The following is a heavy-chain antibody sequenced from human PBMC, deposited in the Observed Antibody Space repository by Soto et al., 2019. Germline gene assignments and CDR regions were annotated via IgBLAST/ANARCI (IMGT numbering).Heavy chain of an antibody. CDR2: INAGNGNT. Sequence: ASVKVSFKASGYSFTSYAMHWVRQAPGQRLEWMGWINAGNGNTKYSQKFQGRVTITRDTSASTAYMELSSLRSEDTAVYYCARSIVVVTALGYWGHGTLVPVSA. D-gene: IGHD2-21*02. J-gene: IGHJ4*01. CDR3: ARSIVVVTALGY. V-gene: IGHV1-3*01. CDR1: GYSFTSYA.